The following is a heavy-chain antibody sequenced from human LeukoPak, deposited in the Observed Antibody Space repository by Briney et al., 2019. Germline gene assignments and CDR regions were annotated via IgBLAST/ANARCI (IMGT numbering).Heavy chain of an antibody. J-gene: IGHJ4*02. V-gene: IGHV3-23*01. CDR2: ISGGGGST. D-gene: IGHD2-15*01. CDR3: AKVGYCSGGSCLYYFDY. CDR1: GFTFSSYA. Sequence: PGGSLRLSCAASGFTFSSYAMSWVRQAPGKGLEWVSAISGGGGSTYYADSVKGRFTISRDNSKNTLYLQMNSLRAEDTAVYYCAKVGYCSGGSCLYYFDYWGQGTLVTVSS.